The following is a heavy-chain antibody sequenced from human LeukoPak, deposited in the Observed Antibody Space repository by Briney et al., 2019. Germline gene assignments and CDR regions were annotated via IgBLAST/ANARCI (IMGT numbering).Heavy chain of an antibody. CDR3: AREASSSWGPSDVFDI. Sequence: PGRSLRLPCAASGFTFSSYAMHWVRQAPGKGLEWVAVISYDGSKKYYADSVKGRFTISRDNSKNTLYLQMNSLRAEDTAVYYCAREASSSWGPSDVFDIWGQGTMVTVSS. J-gene: IGHJ3*02. D-gene: IGHD6-13*01. CDR2: ISYDGSKK. V-gene: IGHV3-30-3*01. CDR1: GFTFSSYA.